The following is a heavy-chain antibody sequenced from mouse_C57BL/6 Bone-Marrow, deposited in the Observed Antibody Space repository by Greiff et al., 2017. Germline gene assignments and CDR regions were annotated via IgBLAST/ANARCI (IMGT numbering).Heavy chain of an antibody. V-gene: IGHV1-55*01. CDR3: ATYDGYHWYCDV. CDR2: LYPGSGST. Sequence: QVQLQQPGAELVKPGASVKMSCKASGYTFTSYWITWVKQRPGQGLEWIGDLYPGSGSTNYNEKFKSKATLTVDTSSSTAYMQLSSLTSEDSAVYYGATYDGYHWYCDVWGTGTTVTVSS. J-gene: IGHJ1*03. CDR1: GYTFTSYW. D-gene: IGHD2-3*01.